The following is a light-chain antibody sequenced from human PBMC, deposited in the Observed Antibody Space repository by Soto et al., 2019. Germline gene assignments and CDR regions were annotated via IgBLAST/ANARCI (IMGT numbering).Light chain of an antibody. CDR2: EVN. Sequence: QSALTQPPSASGSPGQSVTISCTGTSSDLGGYNYVSWFQQHPGKAPKLIIHEVNQRPSGVPDRFSGAMSGNTAALTVSGLQAEDEGTYYCSSYGGYNNVVVGTGTKLTVL. CDR1: SSDLGGYNY. V-gene: IGLV2-8*01. CDR3: SSYGGYNNVV. J-gene: IGLJ1*01.